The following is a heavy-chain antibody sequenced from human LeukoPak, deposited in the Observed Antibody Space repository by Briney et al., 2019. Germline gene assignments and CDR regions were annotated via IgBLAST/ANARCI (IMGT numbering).Heavy chain of an antibody. CDR2: IYSGGST. V-gene: IGHV3-66*01. Sequence: GGSLRLSCAASGFTVSSNYMSWVRQAPGKGLEWVSVIYSGGSTYYADSVKGRFTISRDNSKNTLYLQMNSLRAEDTAVYYCARNYDILTGYPPPDAFDIWGQGTMVTVSS. D-gene: IGHD3-9*01. CDR1: GFTVSSNY. J-gene: IGHJ3*02. CDR3: ARNYDILTGYPPPDAFDI.